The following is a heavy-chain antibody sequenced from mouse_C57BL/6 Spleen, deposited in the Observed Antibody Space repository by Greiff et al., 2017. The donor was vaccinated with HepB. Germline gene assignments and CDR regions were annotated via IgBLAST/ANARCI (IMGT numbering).Heavy chain of an antibody. V-gene: IGHV8-12*01. CDR1: GFSLSTSGMG. J-gene: IGHJ4*01. D-gene: IGHD2-4*01. CDR2: IYWDDDK. Sequence: QVTLKESRPGILQSSQTPSLTCSFSGFSLSTSGMGVSWIRQPSGKGLEWLAHIYWDDDKRYNPSLKSRRTISKDTSRTQVFLKITSVDTADTATYYCARYDYGEDYWGQGTTVTVSS. CDR3: ARYDYGEDY.